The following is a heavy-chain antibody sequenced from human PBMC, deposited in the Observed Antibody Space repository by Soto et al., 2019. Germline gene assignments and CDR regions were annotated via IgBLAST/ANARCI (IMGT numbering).Heavy chain of an antibody. Sequence: PGESLKISCTGSGYSFTSYWITWVRQMLGKGLEWMGRIDPSDSYSSYSPSFQGHVTISADKSITTAYLQWSSLKASDTAIYYCARGTPHDYGDYYYGMDVWGQGTTVTVSS. CDR3: ARGTPHDYGDYYYGMDV. D-gene: IGHD4-17*01. J-gene: IGHJ6*02. CDR2: IDPSDSYS. V-gene: IGHV5-10-1*01. CDR1: GYSFTSYW.